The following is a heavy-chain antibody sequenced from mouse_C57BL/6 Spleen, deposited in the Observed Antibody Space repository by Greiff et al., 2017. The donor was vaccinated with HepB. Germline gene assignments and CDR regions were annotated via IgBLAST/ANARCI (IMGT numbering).Heavy chain of an antibody. V-gene: IGHV1-69*01. D-gene: IGHD2-4*01. CDR3: ARGIYYDYENYFDY. CDR1: GYTFTSYW. CDR2: IDPSDSYT. J-gene: IGHJ2*01. Sequence: QVQLQQSGAELVMPGASVKLSCKASGYTFTSYWMHWVKQRPGQGLEWIGEIDPSDSYTNYNQKFKGKSTLTVDKSSSTAYMQLSSLTSEDSAVYYCARGIYYDYENYFDYWGQGTTLTVSS.